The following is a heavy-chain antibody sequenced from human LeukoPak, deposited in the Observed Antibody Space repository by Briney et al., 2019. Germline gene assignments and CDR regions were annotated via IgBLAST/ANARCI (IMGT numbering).Heavy chain of an antibody. CDR2: IYYSGST. Sequence: PSETLSPTCAVYGGSFSGYYWSWIRQPPGKGLEWIGYIYYSGSTNYNPSLKSRVTISVDTSKNQFSLKLSSVTAADTAVYYCARCWGPFDYWGQGTLVTVSS. CDR1: GGSFSGYY. V-gene: IGHV4-59*01. CDR3: ARCWGPFDY. D-gene: IGHD3-16*01. J-gene: IGHJ4*02.